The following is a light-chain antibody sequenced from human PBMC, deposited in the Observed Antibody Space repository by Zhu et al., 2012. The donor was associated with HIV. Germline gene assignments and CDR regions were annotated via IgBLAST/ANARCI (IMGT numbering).Light chain of an antibody. CDR3: QQYGSAIRT. CDR1: HSVNKDY. Sequence: EIVLTQSPGTLSLSPGQRATLSCRAAHSVNKDYVAWYQQKLGQAPRLLIYDASSRAIGIPDRFSGSGSGTDFTLTISRLEAEDSAVYYCQQYGSAIRTFGQGTRVEVK. CDR2: DAS. V-gene: IGKV3-20*01. J-gene: IGKJ1*01.